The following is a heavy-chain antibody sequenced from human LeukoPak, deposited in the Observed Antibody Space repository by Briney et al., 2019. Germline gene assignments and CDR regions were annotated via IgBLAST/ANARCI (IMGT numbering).Heavy chain of an antibody. V-gene: IGHV1-8*01. CDR3: ARSSVGARKRIDY. Sequence: ASVSVSFKASGYTFTSYDINWVRQATGQGLEWMGWMNPNSGNTGYAQKFQGRVTMTRSASINTAYMELSSLTSDDTAVYYCARSSVGARKRIDYWGQGTLVTVSS. CDR1: GYTFTSYD. CDR2: MNPNSGNT. J-gene: IGHJ4*02. D-gene: IGHD1-26*01.